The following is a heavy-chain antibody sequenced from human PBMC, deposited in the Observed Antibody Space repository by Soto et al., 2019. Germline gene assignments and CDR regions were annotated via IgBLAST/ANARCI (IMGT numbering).Heavy chain of an antibody. CDR1: GFTFSSYA. Sequence: GGSLRLSCAASGFTFSSYAMSWVRQAPGKGLEWVSAISGSGGSTYYADSVKGRFTISRDNSKNTLYLQMNSLRAEDTAVYYCAKVGGYCTNGVCYEYYYYMDVWGKGTTVTVSS. V-gene: IGHV3-23*01. CDR2: ISGSGGST. D-gene: IGHD2-8*01. CDR3: AKVGGYCTNGVCYEYYYYMDV. J-gene: IGHJ6*03.